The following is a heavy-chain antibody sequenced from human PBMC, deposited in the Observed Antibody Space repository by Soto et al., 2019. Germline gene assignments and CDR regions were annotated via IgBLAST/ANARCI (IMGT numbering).Heavy chain of an antibody. Sequence: ASVKVSCKASGYTFTSYDINWVRQATGQGLEWMGWMNPNSGNTGYAQKFQGRVTMTRNTSISTAYMELSSLRSEDTAVYYCARGGAPHFWSGYPDMDAFDIWGQGTMVTVSS. CDR1: GYTFTSYD. CDR3: ARGGAPHFWSGYPDMDAFDI. CDR2: MNPNSGNT. J-gene: IGHJ3*02. D-gene: IGHD3-3*02. V-gene: IGHV1-8*01.